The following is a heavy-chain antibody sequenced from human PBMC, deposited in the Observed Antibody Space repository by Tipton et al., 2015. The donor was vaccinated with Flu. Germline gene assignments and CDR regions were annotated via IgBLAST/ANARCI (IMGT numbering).Heavy chain of an antibody. Sequence: SLRLSCEASGFTFDDYAMHWVRQPPGEGLEWVSGISWNSGNIGYADSVKGRFTISRDNARASLFLQMNSLRPEDTAVYYCAKDRDSGSYYYYAMDVGGQGTTVIVSS. V-gene: IGHV3-9*01. D-gene: IGHD1-26*01. CDR3: AKDRDSGSYYYYAMDV. CDR2: ISWNSGNI. J-gene: IGHJ6*02. CDR1: GFTFDDYA.